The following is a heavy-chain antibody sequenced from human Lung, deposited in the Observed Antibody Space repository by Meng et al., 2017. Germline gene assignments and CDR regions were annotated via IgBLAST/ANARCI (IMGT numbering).Heavy chain of an antibody. J-gene: IGHJ4*02. Sequence: QVQLVQSGAEVKKPGASVKGTCQASGYSFTTYGMHWLRQAPGQRLEWMGWINTDNGDTHYSQKFQGRVTITRDTSARTAYMELSSLRSEDTAVYFCARDERGGPYYFDYWGQGTLVTVSS. CDR3: ARDERGGPYYFDY. CDR2: INTDNGDT. V-gene: IGHV1-3*04. CDR1: GYSFTTYG.